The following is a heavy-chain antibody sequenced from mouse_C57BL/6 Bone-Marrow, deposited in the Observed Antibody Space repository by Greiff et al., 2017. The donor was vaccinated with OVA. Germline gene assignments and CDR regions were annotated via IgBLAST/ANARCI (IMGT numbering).Heavy chain of an antibody. CDR1: GYTFTSYW. CDR2: INPSSGYT. CDR3: TGGYYYGSSRGWFAY. D-gene: IGHD1-1*01. J-gene: IGHJ3*01. Sequence: QVQLQQSGAELAKPGASVKLSCKASGYTFTSYWMHWVKQRPGQGLEWIGYINPSSGYTKYNQKFKDKATLTADKSSSTAYMQLSSLTYEDSAVYDCTGGYYYGSSRGWFAYWGQGTLVTVSA. V-gene: IGHV1-7*01.